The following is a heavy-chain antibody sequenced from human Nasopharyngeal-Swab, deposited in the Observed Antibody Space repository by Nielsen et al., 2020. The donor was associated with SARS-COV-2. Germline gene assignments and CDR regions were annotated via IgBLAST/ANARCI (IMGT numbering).Heavy chain of an antibody. CDR2: ISPGDSDT. D-gene: IGHD2-2*01. CDR1: GCRFSCYW. V-gene: IGHV5-51*01. Sequence: GASLQSYCQGSGCRFSCYWSNRVRQMPGKGPERLGIISPGDSDTRYSPSFQSQVTISVDKSISSAFLQWSSLKASDTAMYYCARVFVVVPAAIGLSGWFDPWGQGTLVTVSS. CDR3: ARVFVVVPAAIGLSGWFDP. J-gene: IGHJ5*02.